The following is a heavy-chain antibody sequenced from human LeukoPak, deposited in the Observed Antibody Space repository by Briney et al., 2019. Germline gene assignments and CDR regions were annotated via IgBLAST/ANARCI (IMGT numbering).Heavy chain of an antibody. Sequence: PGGSLRLSCAASGFTFSSYGMPWVRQAPGKGLEWMAVISYDGSNKYHADSVKGRFTISRDNSKNTLYLQMNSLRAEDTAVYYCAGTEIRITMIVELDYWGQGALVTVSS. CDR1: GFTFSSYG. J-gene: IGHJ4*02. V-gene: IGHV3-30*03. CDR2: ISYDGSNK. CDR3: AGTEIRITMIVELDY. D-gene: IGHD3-22*01.